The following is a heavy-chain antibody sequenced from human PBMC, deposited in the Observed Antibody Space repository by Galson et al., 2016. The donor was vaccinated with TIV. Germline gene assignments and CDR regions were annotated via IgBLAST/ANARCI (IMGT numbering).Heavy chain of an antibody. V-gene: IGHV1-69*01. Sequence: SCKASGGSFSNYAINWVRQAPGQGLEWMGGIIPIFRSPNYAQRFQGRVTITADESTSTAFVELSSLRSDDTAVYYCARPSDSSWYFDLWGRGTLVTVSS. D-gene: IGHD6-13*01. CDR2: IIPIFRSP. J-gene: IGHJ2*01. CDR3: ARPSDSSWYFDL. CDR1: GGSFSNYA.